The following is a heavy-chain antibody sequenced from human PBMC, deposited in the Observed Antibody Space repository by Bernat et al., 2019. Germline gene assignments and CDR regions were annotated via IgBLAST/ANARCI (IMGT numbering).Heavy chain of an antibody. V-gene: IGHV3-23*01. CDR2: ISGSGGST. D-gene: IGHD3-10*01. Sequence: EVQLLESGGGLVQPGGSLRLSCAASGFTFSSYAMSWVRQAPGKGLEWVSAISGSGGSTYYADSVKGRFTISRDNSKNTLYLQMNRLRAEETAVYYCGGYRVGGVLGRGYWGQGTLVTVSS. CDR1: GFTFSSYA. J-gene: IGHJ4*02. CDR3: GGYRVGGVLGRGY.